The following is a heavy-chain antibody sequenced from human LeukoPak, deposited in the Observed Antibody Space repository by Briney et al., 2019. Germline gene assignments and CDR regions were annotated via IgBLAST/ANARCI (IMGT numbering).Heavy chain of an antibody. D-gene: IGHD2/OR15-2a*01. V-gene: IGHV3-49*03. Sequence: GGSLRLSCTASGFTFGDYAMSWFRQAPGKGLEWVGFIGSKAYGGTTEYAASVKGRFTISRDDSKSIAYLQMNSLKTEDTAVYFCTKGEVGIAPPFDYWGQGTLVTVSS. CDR3: TKGEVGIAPPFDY. J-gene: IGHJ4*02. CDR1: GFTFGDYA. CDR2: IGSKAYGGTT.